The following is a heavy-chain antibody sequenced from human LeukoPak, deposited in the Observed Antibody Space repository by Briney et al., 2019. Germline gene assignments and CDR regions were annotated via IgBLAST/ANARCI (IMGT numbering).Heavy chain of an antibody. CDR3: AKVPDYDILTGSFDY. V-gene: IGHV3-23*01. CDR1: GFTFSSYA. Sequence: SGGSLRLSCAASGFTFSSYAMSWVRQAPGKGLEWVSDISGSGGSTYYADSVKGRFTISRDNSKNTLYLQMNSLRAEDTAVYYRAKVPDYDILTGSFDYWGQGTLVTVSS. CDR2: ISGSGGST. J-gene: IGHJ4*02. D-gene: IGHD3-9*01.